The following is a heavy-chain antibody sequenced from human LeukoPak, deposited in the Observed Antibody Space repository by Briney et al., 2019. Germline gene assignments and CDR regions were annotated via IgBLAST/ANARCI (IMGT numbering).Heavy chain of an antibody. D-gene: IGHD3-3*01. Sequence: PSQTLSLTCTVSGGSISSGSYYWSWIRQPAGKGLEWIGHIYTSRSTNYNPSLKSRVTISVDTSKNQFSLKLSSVTAADTAVYYCARDPAIFGVVYYAFDIWGQGTMVTVSS. CDR2: IYTSRST. V-gene: IGHV4-61*09. J-gene: IGHJ3*02. CDR3: ARDPAIFGVVYYAFDI. CDR1: GGSISSGSYY.